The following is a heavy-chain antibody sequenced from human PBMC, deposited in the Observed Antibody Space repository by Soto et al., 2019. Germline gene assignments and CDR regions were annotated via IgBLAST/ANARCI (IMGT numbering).Heavy chain of an antibody. CDR1: GGSVSSGDFY. D-gene: IGHD1-26*01. J-gene: IGHJ4*01. Sequence: QVQLQESGPGLVKPSETLSLTCTVSGGSVSSGDFYWRWIRQDAGKGLEWIAYIHSGGSTDYNPSLKSRIFISRDTSKNQFSLTLRSVTAADTAMYYCARVGDFAGAYWGHGHLVTVSS. V-gene: IGHV4-61*08. CDR2: IHSGGST. CDR3: ARVGDFAGAY.